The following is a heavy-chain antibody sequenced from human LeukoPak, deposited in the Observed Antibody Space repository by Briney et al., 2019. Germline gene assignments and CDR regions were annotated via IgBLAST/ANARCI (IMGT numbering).Heavy chain of an antibody. D-gene: IGHD5-18*01. CDR1: GYTFISCY. CDR2: INPNSGGT. Sequence: ASVKVSCKACGYTFISCYIRWVRQAPGQGLEWMGIINPNSGGTNYAQKFQGRVTMTRDTSISTAYMELSRLRSDDTAVYYCARTDNSYGSFSFDYWGQGTLVTVSS. V-gene: IGHV1-2*02. J-gene: IGHJ4*02. CDR3: ARTDNSYGSFSFDY.